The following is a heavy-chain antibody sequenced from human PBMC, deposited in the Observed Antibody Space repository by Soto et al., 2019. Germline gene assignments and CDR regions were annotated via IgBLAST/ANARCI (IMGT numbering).Heavy chain of an antibody. CDR3: ARALAYSSSSCRFDP. CDR2: VSAYNGNT. D-gene: IGHD6-6*01. V-gene: IGHV1-18*01. Sequence: QVQLVQSGAEVKKPGASVKVSCKASGYTFTSYGISWVRQAPGQVLEWMGWVSAYNGNTTYAQKLQGRVTMTTDTSTSTAYMELRSLRSDDTAVYYCARALAYSSSSCRFDPWGQGTLVTVSS. J-gene: IGHJ5*02. CDR1: GYTFTSYG.